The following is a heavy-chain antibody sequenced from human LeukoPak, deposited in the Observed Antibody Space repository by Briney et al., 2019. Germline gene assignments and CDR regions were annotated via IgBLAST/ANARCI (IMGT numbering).Heavy chain of an antibody. D-gene: IGHD6-6*01. CDR3: ARGAARAYYMDV. CDR1: GFTFRSHA. J-gene: IGHJ6*03. Sequence: PGGSLRLSCAASGFTFRSHAMSWVRQAPGKGLEWVSSISETGGSTYYADSVKGRLTISRDNSKNTLYLQMNSLRAEDTAVYYCARGAARAYYMDVWGKGTTVTVSS. CDR2: ISETGGST. V-gene: IGHV3-23*01.